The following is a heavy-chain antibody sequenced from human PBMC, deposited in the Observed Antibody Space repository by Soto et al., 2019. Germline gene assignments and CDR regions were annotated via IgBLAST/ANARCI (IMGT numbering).Heavy chain of an antibody. CDR3: ARRLIATPNVNYFAY. V-gene: IGHV4-39*01. J-gene: IGHJ4*02. Sequence: SETLSLTCTDSGGSISSTNYYWGWIRQPPVNGLVCIGSLFSVGSTYYYPSLSSRVCLSLYTSISQFSLMLRSVTAAVMVVYYCARRLIATPNVNYFAYWGQGTPVTVSS. CDR1: GGSISSTNYY. D-gene: IGHD2-15*01. CDR2: LFSVGST.